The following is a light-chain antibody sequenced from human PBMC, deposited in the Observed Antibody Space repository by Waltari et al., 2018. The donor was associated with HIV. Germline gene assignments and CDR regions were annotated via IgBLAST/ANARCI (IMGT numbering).Light chain of an antibody. Sequence: DIQLTQSPSFLSASLGDRVTITCRASRGISSYFAWHQHKPGEAPRLLIYAASTLQSGVTSRFSGSASGTEFTLTISSLQPEDFAIYYCQYLDSYPLFGGGTKVEVK. V-gene: IGKV1-9*01. CDR2: AAS. CDR1: RGISSY. J-gene: IGKJ4*01. CDR3: QYLDSYPL.